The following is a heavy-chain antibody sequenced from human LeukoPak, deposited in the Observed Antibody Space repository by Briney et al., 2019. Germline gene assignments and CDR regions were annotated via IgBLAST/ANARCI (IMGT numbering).Heavy chain of an antibody. CDR2: ISDSGNT. J-gene: IGHJ4*02. D-gene: IGHD2-21*01. CDR1: GFTLSSYD. V-gene: IGHV3-23*01. Sequence: PGGSLRLSCAASGFTLSSYDMSWVRQAPGKGLEWVSAISDSGNTYHADSVKGRFTISRDSSKNTLFLQMNRLRPEDAVVYYCAKAPVTTCRGAYCYPFDYWGQGTLVTVSS. CDR3: AKAPVTTCRGAYCYPFDY.